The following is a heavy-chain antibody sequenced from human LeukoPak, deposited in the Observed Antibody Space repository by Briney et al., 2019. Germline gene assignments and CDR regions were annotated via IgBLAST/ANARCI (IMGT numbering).Heavy chain of an antibody. CDR3: ARGITGTPGYFYYGMDV. D-gene: IGHD1-7*01. CDR1: GGSFSGYY. CDR2: INHSGST. Sequence: PSETLSLTCAVYGGSFSGYYWSWIRQPPGKGLEWIGEINHSGSTNYNPSLKSRVTISVDTSKNQFSLQLSSVTAADTAVYYCARGITGTPGYFYYGMDVWGQGTTVTVSS. J-gene: IGHJ6*02. V-gene: IGHV4-34*01.